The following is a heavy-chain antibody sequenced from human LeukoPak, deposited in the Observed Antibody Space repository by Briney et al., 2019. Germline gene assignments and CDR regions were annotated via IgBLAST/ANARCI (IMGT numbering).Heavy chain of an antibody. CDR3: ARSADGTYYYYGMDV. D-gene: IGHD6-6*01. J-gene: IGHJ6*02. Sequence: GGSLRLSCAASGFTFSDYYMSWIRQAAGKGLEWDSYVSSSSSYTNYADSVKGRFTISRDNAKNSLYLQMNSLRAEDTAVYYCARSADGTYYYYGMDVWGQGTTVTVSS. V-gene: IGHV3-11*06. CDR1: GFTFSDYY. CDR2: VSSSSSYT.